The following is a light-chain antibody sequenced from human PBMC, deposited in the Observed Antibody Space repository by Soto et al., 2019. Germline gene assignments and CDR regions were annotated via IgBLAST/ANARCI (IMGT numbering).Light chain of an antibody. CDR2: EVS. Sequence: QSALTQPASVSGSPGQTITISCTGTSSDVGGYNYVSWYQQHPGKAPNLSIYEVSNRPSGVSNRFSGYKSGNTASLTISGVQAEEDADYYCSSYKGSSTRGVFGGGTQLTVL. CDR3: SSYKGSSTRGV. V-gene: IGLV2-14*01. J-gene: IGLJ3*02. CDR1: SSDVGGYNY.